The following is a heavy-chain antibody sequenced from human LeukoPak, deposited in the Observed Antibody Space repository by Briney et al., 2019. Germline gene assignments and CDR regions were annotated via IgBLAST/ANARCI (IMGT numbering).Heavy chain of an antibody. D-gene: IGHD1-1*01. Sequence: GESLKISCKGSGYSFSNYWIAWVRQMPGKGLEWMGIIYPGDSDTRYSPSFQGQVTISADKSISTAHLQWSGLKASDTAMYYCARRSDGGWLEPFDIWGQGTMVTVSS. CDR1: GYSFSNYW. V-gene: IGHV5-51*01. CDR2: IYPGDSDT. CDR3: ARRSDGGWLEPFDI. J-gene: IGHJ3*02.